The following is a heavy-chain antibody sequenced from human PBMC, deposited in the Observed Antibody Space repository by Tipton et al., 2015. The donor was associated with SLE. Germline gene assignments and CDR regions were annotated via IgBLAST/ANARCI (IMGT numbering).Heavy chain of an antibody. Sequence: TLSLTCTVSGGSISSRSYYWGWIRQPPGKGLEWIGSSYYSGSTYYNPSLKSRDTISVDTSKNQFSLKLSSVTAADTAVYYCARRVAAASFDPWGQGTLVTVSS. CDR1: GGSISSRSYY. V-gene: IGHV4-39*01. CDR2: SYYSGST. CDR3: ARRVAAASFDP. D-gene: IGHD6-13*01. J-gene: IGHJ5*02.